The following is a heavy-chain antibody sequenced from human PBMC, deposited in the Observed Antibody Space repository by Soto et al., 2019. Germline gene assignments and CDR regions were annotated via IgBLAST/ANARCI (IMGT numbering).Heavy chain of an antibody. CDR2: INAGNGNT. V-gene: IGHV1-3*01. J-gene: IGHJ6*02. CDR1: GYTFTSYP. Sequence: ASVKVSCKASGYTFTSYPMHWVRQAPGQRLEWMGWINAGNGNTKYSQKFQGRVTITRDTFASTAYMELSSLRSEDTAVYYCATRGRSLGYYYGMDVWGQGTTVTVSS. D-gene: IGHD3-10*01. CDR3: ATRGRSLGYYYGMDV.